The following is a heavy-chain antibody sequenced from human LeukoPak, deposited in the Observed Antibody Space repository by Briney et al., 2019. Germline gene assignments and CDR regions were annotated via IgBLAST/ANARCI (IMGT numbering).Heavy chain of an antibody. CDR3: ARDYCSGVTCYSGY. Sequence: GGSLRLSCAASGFTFSISWMSWVRQAPGKGLEWVANIKQGGSEKYYVDSVKGRFTISRDDAKNSLYLQMISLRAADTAVYYCARDYCSGVTCYSGYWGQGTLVTVSS. V-gene: IGHV3-7*05. D-gene: IGHD2-15*01. CDR2: IKQGGSEK. J-gene: IGHJ4*02. CDR1: GFTFSISW.